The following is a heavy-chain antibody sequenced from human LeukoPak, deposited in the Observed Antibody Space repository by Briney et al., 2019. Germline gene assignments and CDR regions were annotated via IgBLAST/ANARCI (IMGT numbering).Heavy chain of an antibody. V-gene: IGHV3-23*01. J-gene: IGHJ5*02. CDR1: GFPFNSYV. Sequence: GGSLRLSCAASGFPFNSYVMSWVRQALGKGLEWVSAISGSGGSTYYADSVKGRFTISRDNSKDTLYLQMNSLRAEDTAVYYCAKSVQYYDSSGYSWGQGTLVTVSS. D-gene: IGHD3-22*01. CDR3: AKSVQYYDSSGYS. CDR2: ISGSGGST.